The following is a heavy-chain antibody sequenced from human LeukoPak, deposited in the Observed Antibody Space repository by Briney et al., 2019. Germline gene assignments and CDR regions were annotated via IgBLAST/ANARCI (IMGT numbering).Heavy chain of an antibody. CDR3: ARDWGYCSSTSCPPDAFDI. D-gene: IGHD2-2*01. J-gene: IGHJ3*02. CDR1: GYTFTSYG. CDR2: ISAYNGNT. V-gene: IGHV1-18*04. Sequence: ASVKVSCKASGYTFTSYGISWVRQAPGQELEWMGWISAYNGNTNYAQKLQGRVTMTTDTSTSTAYMELRSLRSDDTAVYYCARDWGYCSSTSCPPDAFDIWGQGTMVTVSS.